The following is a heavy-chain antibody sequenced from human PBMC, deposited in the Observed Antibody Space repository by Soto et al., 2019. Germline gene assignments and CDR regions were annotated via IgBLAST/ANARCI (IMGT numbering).Heavy chain of an antibody. D-gene: IGHD2-21*02. Sequence: GASLKISCRTSGYKFTSYWIAWVRQMPGKGLEWMGIIFPSDSDPRYSPSFQGQVTISADRSTSTVFLQWARLKASDTAVYFCAGTDTSGYCNWFGRWGQGCLVSVAS. V-gene: IGHV5-51*01. J-gene: IGHJ1*01. CDR2: IFPSDSDP. CDR3: AGTDTSGYCNWFGR. CDR1: GYKFTSYW.